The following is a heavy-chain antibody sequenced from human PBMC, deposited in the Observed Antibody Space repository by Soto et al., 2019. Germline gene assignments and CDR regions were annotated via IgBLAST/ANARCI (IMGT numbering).Heavy chain of an antibody. CDR2: ITGSGGTT. CDR1: GFTFSSYA. Sequence: EVQLLESGGGLVQPGGSLRLSCAASGFTFSSYAMTWVRQAPGKGLEWVSAITGSGGTTYYADSVKGRFTISRDNSENTLYLQMNSLRAEDTAVYYCAKDQYSSGWYRLWGQGTLVTVSS. V-gene: IGHV3-23*01. D-gene: IGHD6-19*01. J-gene: IGHJ4*02. CDR3: AKDQYSSGWYRL.